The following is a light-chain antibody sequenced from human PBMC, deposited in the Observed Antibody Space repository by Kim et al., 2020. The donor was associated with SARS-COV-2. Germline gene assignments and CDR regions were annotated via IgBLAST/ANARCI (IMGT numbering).Light chain of an antibody. V-gene: IGKV3-11*01. Sequence: EIVLTQSPATLSLSPGERATLSCRASQSVSSYLAWYQQKPGQAPRLLIYDASNRATGIPARFSGSGSGTDFTLTISSLEPEDFAVYYCRQRSNWRVTFGQGTKVDIK. CDR1: QSVSSY. CDR2: DAS. CDR3: RQRSNWRVT. J-gene: IGKJ1*01.